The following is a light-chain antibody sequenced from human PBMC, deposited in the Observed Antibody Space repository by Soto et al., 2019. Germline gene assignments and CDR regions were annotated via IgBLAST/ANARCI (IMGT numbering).Light chain of an antibody. CDR1: QSFSSD. Sequence: EIVLTQSTASLSLCPGERDNLXCRASQSFSSDFVWFQQKPGQAPRLLIXXASTRATGLPDRFSGSGSGTDFNLTSSSLQSEDFAVYYCQKYNNWPPSITFGQGTRLEIK. CDR2: XAS. V-gene: IGKV3D-15*01. CDR3: QKYNNWPPSIT. J-gene: IGKJ5*01.